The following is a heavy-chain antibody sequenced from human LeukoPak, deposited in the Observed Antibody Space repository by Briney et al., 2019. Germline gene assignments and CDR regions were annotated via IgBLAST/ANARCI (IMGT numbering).Heavy chain of an antibody. J-gene: IGHJ4*02. CDR1: GFTFSSYA. D-gene: IGHD6-13*01. Sequence: PGGSLRLSCAASGFTFSSYAMSWVRQAPGKGLEWVSAISGSGGSTYYADSVKGRFTISRDNSKNTLCLQMNSLRAEDTAVYYCAKDRQWAAAGDIDYWGQGTLVTVSS. CDR2: ISGSGGST. V-gene: IGHV3-23*01. CDR3: AKDRQWAAAGDIDY.